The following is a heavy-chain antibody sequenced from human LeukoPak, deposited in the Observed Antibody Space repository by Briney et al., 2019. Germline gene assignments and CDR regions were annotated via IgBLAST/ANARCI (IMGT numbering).Heavy chain of an antibody. J-gene: IGHJ5*02. CDR1: GGSIRSSTYY. CDR2: INHSGST. D-gene: IGHD4-23*01. V-gene: IGHV4-39*07. CDR3: ATRWFNWFDP. Sequence: SETLSLTCTVSGGSIRSSTYYWSWIRQPPGKGLEWIGEINHSGSTNYNPSLKSRVTISVDTSKNQFSLKLSSVTAADTAVYYCATRWFNWFDPWGQGTLVTVSS.